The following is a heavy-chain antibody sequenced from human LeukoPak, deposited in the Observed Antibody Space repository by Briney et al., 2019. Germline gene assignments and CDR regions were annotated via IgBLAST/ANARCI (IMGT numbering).Heavy chain of an antibody. CDR2: VSASSDV. Sequence: PGGSLRLSCAASGFTFSSYTMNWVRQAPGKGLQWVSTVSASSDVHYSDSVKGRFTISRDNARNSLYLQMNSLRDEDTAVYYCARDGAAAYAEYFQHWGQGTLVTVSS. CDR1: GFTFSSYT. J-gene: IGHJ1*01. D-gene: IGHD6-13*01. CDR3: ARDGAAAYAEYFQH. V-gene: IGHV3-48*02.